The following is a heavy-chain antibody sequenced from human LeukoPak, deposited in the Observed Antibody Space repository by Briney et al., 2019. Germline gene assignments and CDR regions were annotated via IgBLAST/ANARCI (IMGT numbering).Heavy chain of an antibody. J-gene: IGHJ4*02. V-gene: IGHV3-23*01. CDR2: ISGSGGGT. D-gene: IGHD5-18*01. CDR3: AKDRGGYSSGWDF. Sequence: GGSLRLSCAVSGFTVTSYGMSWVRQAPGKGLEWVSAISGSGGGTYYADSVKGRFTISRDNSKNTLYLQMNSLRAEDTAVYYCAKDRGGYSSGWDFWGQGTLVTVSS. CDR1: GFTVTSYG.